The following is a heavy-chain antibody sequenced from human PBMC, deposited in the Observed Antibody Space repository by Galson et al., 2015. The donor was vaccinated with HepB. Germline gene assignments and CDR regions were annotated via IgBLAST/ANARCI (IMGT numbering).Heavy chain of an antibody. D-gene: IGHD2-2*01. CDR1: GGTFSSYA. CDR2: ITPIFGTA. Sequence: SVKVSCKASGGTFSSYAISWVRQAPGQGLEWMGGITPIFGTANYAQKFQGRVTITADESTSTAYMELSSLRSEDTAVYYCARDEVGLCSSTSCYLFWALDVWGKGTTVTVSS. CDR3: ARDEVGLCSSTSCYLFWALDV. V-gene: IGHV1-69*13. J-gene: IGHJ6*04.